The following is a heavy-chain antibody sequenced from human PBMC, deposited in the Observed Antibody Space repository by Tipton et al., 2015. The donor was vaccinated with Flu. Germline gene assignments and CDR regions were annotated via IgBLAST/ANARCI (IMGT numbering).Heavy chain of an antibody. CDR2: ISHTGGA. V-gene: IGHV4-34*01. D-gene: IGHD1-26*01. J-gene: IGHJ5*02. CDR1: GESFSGFY. CDR3: ARGGWEPHGGWFDP. Sequence: TLSLTCAVYGESFSGFYWTWIRQPPGKGLEWIGEISHTGGANYSPSLKGRVTISVDTSKNQFSLKLSSLVAADTAVYYCARGGWEPHGGWFDPWGQGILVTVSS.